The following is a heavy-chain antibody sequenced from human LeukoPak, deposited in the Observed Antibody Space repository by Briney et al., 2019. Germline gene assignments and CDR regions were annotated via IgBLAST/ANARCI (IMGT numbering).Heavy chain of an antibody. CDR3: ARDAAAGSDY. Sequence: SETLSLTCTVSGYSISSGHYWGWIRQPPGKGLEWIGSIYHSGSTYYNPSLKSRVTISVDTSKNQFSLKLSSVTAADTAVYYCARDAAAGSDYWGQGTLVTVSS. CDR1: GYSISSGHY. J-gene: IGHJ4*02. CDR2: IYHSGST. D-gene: IGHD6-13*01. V-gene: IGHV4-38-2*02.